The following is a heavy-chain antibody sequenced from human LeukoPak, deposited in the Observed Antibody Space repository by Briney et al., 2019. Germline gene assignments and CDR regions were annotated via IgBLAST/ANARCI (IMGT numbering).Heavy chain of an antibody. CDR1: GFTFSSYW. V-gene: IGHV3-74*01. D-gene: IGHD3-22*01. CDR3: AREYYDSSGYYRFDY. Sequence: PGGSLRLSCAAPGFTFSSYWMHWVRQAPGKGLVWVSRINNDGGSTNYADSVKGRFTISRDNAKNTLYLQMNSLRAEDTAVYYCAREYYDSSGYYRFDYWGQGTLVTVSS. CDR2: INNDGGST. J-gene: IGHJ4*02.